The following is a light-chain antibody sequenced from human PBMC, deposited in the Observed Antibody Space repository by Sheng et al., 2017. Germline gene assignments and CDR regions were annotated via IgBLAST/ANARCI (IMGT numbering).Light chain of an antibody. CDR1: RDISNH. CDR3: QQYXNLPRLFT. J-gene: IGKJ3*01. CDR2: DAS. V-gene: IGKV1-33*01. Sequence: DIQMTQSPSSLSASVGDRVTITCQASRDISNHLNWYQQKPGKAPKLLIYDASNLETGVPSRFSGSGSGTDFTFTISSLQPEDIATYYCQQYXNLPRLFTFGPGTKVDIK.